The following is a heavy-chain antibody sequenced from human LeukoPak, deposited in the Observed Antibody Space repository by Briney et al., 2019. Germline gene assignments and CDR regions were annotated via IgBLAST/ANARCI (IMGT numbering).Heavy chain of an antibody. D-gene: IGHD4-17*01. Sequence: SGGSLRLSCGASGFMFFNYAMDWVRQAPGKGLEWVSSITGSGARTWYADSVKGRFTISRDNSKNTLYLQMNSLRADDTAVYYCAKERGNGVRGAFDIWGQGTMVTVSS. V-gene: IGHV3-23*01. CDR1: GFMFFNYA. CDR3: AKERGNGVRGAFDI. CDR2: ITGSGART. J-gene: IGHJ3*02.